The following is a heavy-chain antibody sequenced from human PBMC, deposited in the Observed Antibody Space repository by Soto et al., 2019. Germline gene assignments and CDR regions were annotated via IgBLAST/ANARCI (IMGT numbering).Heavy chain of an antibody. CDR3: ARMPMTTASHDYYYYHGMDV. CDR2: IYPGDSDT. Sequence: GESLKLSCKGSGYSFTSYWIGWVRQMPGKGLEWMGIIYPGDSDTRCSPSFQGQVTISADKSISTAYLQWSSLKASDTAMYYCARMPMTTASHDYYYYHGMDVWGQGTQVTVSS. J-gene: IGHJ6*02. V-gene: IGHV5-51*01. D-gene: IGHD4-4*01. CDR1: GYSFTSYW.